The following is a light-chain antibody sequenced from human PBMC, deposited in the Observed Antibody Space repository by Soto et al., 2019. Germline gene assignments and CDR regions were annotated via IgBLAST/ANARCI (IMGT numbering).Light chain of an antibody. V-gene: IGLV2-14*01. CDR2: DVS. Sequence: QSALPQPASVSGSPGQSIAISCTGTSSDVGGYNYVSWYQQHPGKAPKLMIYDVSNRPSGVSNRFSGSKSGNTASLTISGLQADDEAEYYCSSYTGSSTLVVFGGGPKLTVL. CDR1: SSDVGGYNY. CDR3: SSYTGSSTLVV. J-gene: IGLJ2*01.